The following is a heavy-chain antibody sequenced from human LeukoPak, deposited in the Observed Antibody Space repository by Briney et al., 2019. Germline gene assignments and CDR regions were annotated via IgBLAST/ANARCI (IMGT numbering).Heavy chain of an antibody. CDR2: IQYDGSNK. CDR3: AKVSGVGSSWSPFDY. J-gene: IGHJ4*02. CDR1: GFTFSNYD. Sequence: PGGSLRLSCTASGFTFSNYDIHWVRRAPGKGLEWVAFIQYDGSNKYYADSVKGRFTISRDNSKNTLYLLMNSLRAEDTAVYYCAKVSGVGSSWSPFDYWGQGTLVTVSS. V-gene: IGHV3-30*02. D-gene: IGHD6-13*01.